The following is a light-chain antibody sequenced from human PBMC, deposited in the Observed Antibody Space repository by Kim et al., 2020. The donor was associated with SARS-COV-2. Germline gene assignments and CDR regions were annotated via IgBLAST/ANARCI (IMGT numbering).Light chain of an antibody. CDR1: SSNIDAGNN. V-gene: IGLV1-40*03. CDR2: GNS. Sequence: VTITCTGTSSNIDAGNNVLSYQQLPGTAPNLLINGNSNRPPGVAAGLSGSKSGASASLAITRVQAEDEADYYCQAHDNELGDFVVFGGGTKLTVL. J-gene: IGLJ2*01. CDR3: QAHDNELGDFVV.